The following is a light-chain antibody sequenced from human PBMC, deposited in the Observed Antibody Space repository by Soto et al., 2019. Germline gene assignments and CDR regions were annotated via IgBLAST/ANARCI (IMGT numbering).Light chain of an antibody. Sequence: QSVLTQPPSVSGSPGQSVTISCAGTSSDVGAFNYVSWYQQHPGKAPKLMIFDVRERPSGVPDRFSGSRSGNTASLTISGLQTEDEADYYCSSYVGDSNYVFGPGTKLTVL. CDR2: DVR. CDR3: SSYVGDSNYV. V-gene: IGLV2-11*01. CDR1: SSDVGAFNY. J-gene: IGLJ1*01.